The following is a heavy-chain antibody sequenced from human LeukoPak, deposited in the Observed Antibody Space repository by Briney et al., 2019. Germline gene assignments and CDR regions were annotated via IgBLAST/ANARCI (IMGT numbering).Heavy chain of an antibody. V-gene: IGHV4-34*01. J-gene: IGHJ4*02. D-gene: IGHD3-22*01. CDR1: GGSFSGYY. CDR2: INHSGST. Sequence: PSETLSLTCAVYGGSFSGYYWSWIRQPPGKGLEWIGEINHSGSTNYNPSLKSRVTISVDTSKNQFSLKLSSVTAADTAVYYCARRPTSYYYDSCGQKWYYFDYWGQGTLVTVSS. CDR3: ARRPTSYYYDSCGQKWYYFDY.